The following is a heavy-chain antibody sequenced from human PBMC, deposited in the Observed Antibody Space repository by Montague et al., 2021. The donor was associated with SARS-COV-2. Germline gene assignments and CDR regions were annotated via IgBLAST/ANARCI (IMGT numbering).Heavy chain of an antibody. CDR1: GFTFSSYA. Sequence: SLRLSCAASGFTFSSYAMHLFRQAPGKGLEWVAVISYDGSNKYYADSVKGRFTISRDNSKNTLYLQMNSLRAEDTAVYYCARVLDYYGSGSYPLYYYYGMDVWGQGTTGTVSS. CDR2: ISYDGSNK. V-gene: IGHV3-30*04. CDR3: ARVLDYYGSGSYPLYYYYGMDV. D-gene: IGHD3-10*01. J-gene: IGHJ6*02.